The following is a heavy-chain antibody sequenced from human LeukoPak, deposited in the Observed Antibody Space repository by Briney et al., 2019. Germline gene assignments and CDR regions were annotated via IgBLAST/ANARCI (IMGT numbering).Heavy chain of an antibody. CDR1: GITFSTYA. J-gene: IGHJ3*02. Sequence: GGSLRLSCAASGITFSTYAMTWVRQAPGKGLEWVSLISGSGGTTYYADSVKGRFTISRDNSKNTLDLQLNSLRAGDTAVYYCARGRLRVIDAFDIWGQGTMVTVSS. CDR2: ISGSGGTT. V-gene: IGHV3-23*01. CDR3: ARGRLRVIDAFDI. D-gene: IGHD2-21*01.